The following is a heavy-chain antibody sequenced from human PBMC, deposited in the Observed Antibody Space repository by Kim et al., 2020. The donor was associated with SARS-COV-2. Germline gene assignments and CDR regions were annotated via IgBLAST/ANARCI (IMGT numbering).Heavy chain of an antibody. Sequence: GGSLRLSCAASGFAVSSNYMSWVRQAPGKGLECVSLSYSGGSTYYADSVKGRFTISRDNSKNTLYLQMNSLRTEDTAVYFCARSAIMVRGAVDYWGQGTL. CDR3: ARSAIMVRGAVDY. D-gene: IGHD3-10*01. CDR2: SYSGGST. J-gene: IGHJ4*02. V-gene: IGHV3-66*01. CDR1: GFAVSSNY.